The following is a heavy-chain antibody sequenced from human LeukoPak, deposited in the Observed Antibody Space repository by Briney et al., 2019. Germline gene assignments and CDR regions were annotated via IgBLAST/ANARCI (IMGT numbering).Heavy chain of an antibody. V-gene: IGHV3-11*04. D-gene: IGHD3-22*01. Sequence: PGGSLRLSCAASGFIFSDYYMSWIRQAPGKGLEWVSYISSSGSTMYYTDSVKGRFTISRDNAKDSLYLQMNSLRAEDTAVYYCARDTGAYYDSGGLDYWGQGTLVTVSS. J-gene: IGHJ4*02. CDR3: ARDTGAYYDSGGLDY. CDR1: GFIFSDYY. CDR2: ISSSGSTM.